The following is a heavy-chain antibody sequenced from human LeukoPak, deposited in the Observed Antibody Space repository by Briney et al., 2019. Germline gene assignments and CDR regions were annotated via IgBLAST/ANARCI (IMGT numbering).Heavy chain of an antibody. Sequence: QAGGSLRLSCAASGFTFSSFDMSWVRQAPGKGLEWVSAISGSGISTYYADSVKGRFTISRDNAKNSLYLQMNSLRAEDTALYYCAKDIGSHIVVVTALDYWGQGTLVTVSS. V-gene: IGHV3-23*01. CDR3: AKDIGSHIVVVTALDY. CDR2: ISGSGIST. CDR1: GFTFSSFD. D-gene: IGHD2-21*02. J-gene: IGHJ4*02.